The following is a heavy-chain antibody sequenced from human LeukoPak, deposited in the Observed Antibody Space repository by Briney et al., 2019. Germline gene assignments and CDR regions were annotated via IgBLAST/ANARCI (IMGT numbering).Heavy chain of an antibody. V-gene: IGHV1-69*01. D-gene: IGHD5-18*01. CDR1: GGTFSSYS. Sequence: ASVKVSCKASGGTFSSYSISWVRQAPGQGLEWMGGIIPILGTANYAQKFQGRVTITADESTSTAYMEPGSLRSEDTAVYYCARAIGGYSYSSNWFDPWGQGTLVTVSS. J-gene: IGHJ5*02. CDR2: IIPILGTA. CDR3: ARAIGGYSYSSNWFDP.